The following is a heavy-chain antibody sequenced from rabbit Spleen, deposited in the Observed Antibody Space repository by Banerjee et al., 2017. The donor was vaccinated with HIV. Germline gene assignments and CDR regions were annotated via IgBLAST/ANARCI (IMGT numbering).Heavy chain of an antibody. Sequence: QEQLVESGGGLVQPGGSLKLSCKASGFDFSSYGVSWVRQAPGKGLEWIGFIDASFGVANYANSVRGRFTISSDSAQNTVFLQMTSLTASDTATYFCVRGYDDYGDYTRLDLWGQGTLVTVS. CDR3: VRGYDDYGDYTRLDL. J-gene: IGHJ3*01. CDR1: GFDFSSYG. V-gene: IGHV1S47*01. D-gene: IGHD2-1*01. CDR2: IDASFGVA.